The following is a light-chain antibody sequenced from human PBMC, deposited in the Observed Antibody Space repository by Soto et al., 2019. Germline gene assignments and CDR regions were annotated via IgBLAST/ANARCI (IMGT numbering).Light chain of an antibody. CDR2: DVT. CDR3: SSYAGTHIV. V-gene: IGLV2-8*01. Sequence: QSVLTQPPSASGSPGQSVTISCTGTSSDVGGYDYVSWYQQHPGKAPKLTIYDVTKRPSGVPDRFSGSKSANTASLTVSGLQAEDEANYYCSSYAGTHIVFGTGTKVTVL. CDR1: SSDVGGYDY. J-gene: IGLJ1*01.